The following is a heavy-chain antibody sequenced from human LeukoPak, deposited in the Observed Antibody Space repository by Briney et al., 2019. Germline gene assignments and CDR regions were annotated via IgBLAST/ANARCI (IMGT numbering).Heavy chain of an antibody. CDR1: GFSVSTSY. CDR2: IYSVGST. J-gene: IGHJ4*02. CDR3: ARDHPDTSTWYRNYFDY. D-gene: IGHD6-13*01. Sequence: GGSLRLSCAVSGFSVSTSYMSWVRQAPGKGLEWVSVIYSVGSTYYADSVKGRFTMSRENSNNTLYLQMNSLRAGGTAVYYCARDHPDTSTWYRNYFDYWGQGTLVTVSS. V-gene: IGHV3-53*01.